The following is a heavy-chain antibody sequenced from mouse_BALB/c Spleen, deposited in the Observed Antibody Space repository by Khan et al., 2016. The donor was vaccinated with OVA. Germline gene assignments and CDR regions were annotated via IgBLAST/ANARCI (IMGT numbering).Heavy chain of an antibody. J-gene: IGHJ1*01. Sequence: QVQLKQSGPGLVAPSQSLSITCTISGFSLTSYGIHWVRQPPGKGLEWLVVIWSDGKTTYNSALKSRLNIIKDNSKSQVFLKMNSLQTDDIAMYYCARQIFPGYFDVWGAGTTVTVSS. V-gene: IGHV2-6-1*01. CDR2: IWSDGKT. CDR3: ARQIFPGYFDV. CDR1: GFSLTSYG.